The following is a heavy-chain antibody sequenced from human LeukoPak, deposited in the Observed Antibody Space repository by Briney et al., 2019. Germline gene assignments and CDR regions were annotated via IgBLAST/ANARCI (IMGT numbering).Heavy chain of an antibody. V-gene: IGHV4-34*01. CDR3: ARGRYDSSGYYYGYFGYFDY. CDR2: INHSGST. D-gene: IGHD3-22*01. CDR1: GGSFSGYY. J-gene: IGHJ4*02. Sequence: PSETLSLTCAVYGGSFSGYYWSWIRQPPGKGLEWIGEINHSGSTNYNPSLKSRVTISVDTSKNQFSLKLSSVTAADTAVYYCARGRYDSSGYYYGYFGYFDYWGQGTPVTVSS.